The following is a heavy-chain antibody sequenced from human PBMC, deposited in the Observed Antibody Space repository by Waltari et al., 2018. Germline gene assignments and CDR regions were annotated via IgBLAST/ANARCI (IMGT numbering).Heavy chain of an antibody. CDR3: ARVLGISNFDY. Sequence: QVQLVESGGGVVLPGTSLRLSCEVSGFSVRNYAMHWVRQPPGKGVEWMARILYAESDKYSEDSVKGRFTISRDESKNTVYLQINSLRGEDTAVYYCARVLGISNFDYWGQGALVTVSS. CDR2: ILYAESDK. CDR1: GFSVRNYA. V-gene: IGHV3-30-3*01. J-gene: IGHJ4*02.